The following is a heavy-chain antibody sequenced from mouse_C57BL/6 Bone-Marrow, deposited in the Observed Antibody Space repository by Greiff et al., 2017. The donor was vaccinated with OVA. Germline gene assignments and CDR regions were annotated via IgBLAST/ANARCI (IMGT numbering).Heavy chain of an antibody. J-gene: IGHJ2*01. Sequence: EVKLQESGPELVKPGDSVKISCKASGYSFTGYFMNWVMQSHGKSLEWIGRINPYNGDTFYNQKFKGKATLTVDKSSSTAHMELRSLTSEDSAVYYCARDDYYFDYWGQGTTLTVSS. CDR3: ARDDYYFDY. V-gene: IGHV1-20*01. CDR2: INPYNGDT. CDR1: GYSFTGYF. D-gene: IGHD2-4*01.